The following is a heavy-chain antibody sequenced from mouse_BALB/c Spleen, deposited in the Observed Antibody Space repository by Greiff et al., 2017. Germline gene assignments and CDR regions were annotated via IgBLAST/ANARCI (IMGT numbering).Heavy chain of an antibody. CDR3: ARGDYGYDGPFAY. D-gene: IGHD2-2*01. V-gene: IGHV5-9-3*01. CDR1: GFTFSSYA. Sequence: EVKLMESGGGLVKPGGSLKLSCAASGFTFSSYAMSWVRQTPEKRLEWVATISSGGSYTYYPDSVKGRFTISSDNAKNTLYLQMSSLRSEDTAMYYCARGDYGYDGPFAYWGQGTLVTVSA. J-gene: IGHJ3*01. CDR2: ISSGGSYT.